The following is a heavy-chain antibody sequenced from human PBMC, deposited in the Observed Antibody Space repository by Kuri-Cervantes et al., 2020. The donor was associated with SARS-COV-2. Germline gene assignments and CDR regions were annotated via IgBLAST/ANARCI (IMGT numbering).Heavy chain of an antibody. CDR2: IYYSGST. D-gene: IGHD1-26*01. J-gene: IGHJ4*02. CDR1: GGSISSYY. V-gene: IGHV4-59*12. Sequence: ESLKISCTVSGGSISSYYWSWIRQPPGKGLEWIGYIYYSGSTYYNPSLKSRVTISVDTSKNQFSLKLSSVTAADTAVYYCARDSGSGSPNFDYWGQGTLVTVSS. CDR3: ARDSGSGSPNFDY.